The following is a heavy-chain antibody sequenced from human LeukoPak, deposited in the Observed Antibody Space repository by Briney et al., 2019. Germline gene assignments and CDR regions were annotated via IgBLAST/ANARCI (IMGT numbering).Heavy chain of an antibody. D-gene: IGHD4-17*01. CDR1: GFSLSTSGVG. CDR3: AHRHSFYGDYGPFFDY. CDR2: IYWDDDK. Sequence: SGPTLVNPPQPLALTCTFSGFSLSTSGVGVGWIRQPPGKALEWLALIYWDDDKRYNPSLKSRLTITKDTSKYQVVLTVANMDPVDTASYYCAHRHSFYGDYGPFFDYWGQGTLVTVSS. J-gene: IGHJ4*02. V-gene: IGHV2-5*02.